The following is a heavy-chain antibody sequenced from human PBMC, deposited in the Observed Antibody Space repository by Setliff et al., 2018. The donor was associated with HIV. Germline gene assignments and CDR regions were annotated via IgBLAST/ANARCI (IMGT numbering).Heavy chain of an antibody. CDR1: GYTFTDYY. D-gene: IGHD7-27*01. CDR2: IDPTGGRT. V-gene: IGHV1-46*01. CDR3: ATDWGLSFDY. Sequence: GASVKVSCKASGYTFTDYYMHWVRQAPGQRLEWMGVIDPTGGRTTYAQKFEDRVTITADMSTHTAYMELSSLRSEDTAVYYCATDWGLSFDYWGQGTLVTVSS. J-gene: IGHJ4*02.